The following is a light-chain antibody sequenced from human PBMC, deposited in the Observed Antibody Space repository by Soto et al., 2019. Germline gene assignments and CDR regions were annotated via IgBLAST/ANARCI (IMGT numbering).Light chain of an antibody. J-gene: IGLJ2*01. CDR1: SSNIGSNY. CDR2: RNS. V-gene: IGLV1-47*01. Sequence: QSVLTQPPSASGTSGQRVTISCSGSSSNIGSNYVFWYQQLPGTAPKVLMYRNSQRPSGVPDRFSGSKSGTSASLAISGLRSEDEADYYCASWDDSLSGFVVFGGGTKVTVL. CDR3: ASWDDSLSGFVV.